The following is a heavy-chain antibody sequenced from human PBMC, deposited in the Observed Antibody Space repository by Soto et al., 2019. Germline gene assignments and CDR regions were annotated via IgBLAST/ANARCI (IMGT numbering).Heavy chain of an antibody. J-gene: IGHJ4*02. V-gene: IGHV1-69*13. CDR3: ARDPNYYGSGDLDY. CDR1: GGTFSSYA. Sequence: ASVKVSCKASGGTFSSYAISWVRQAPGQGLEWMGGIIPIFGTANYAQKFQGRVTITADESTSTAYIELSSLRSEDTAVYYCARDPNYYGSGDLDYWGQGTLVTVSS. D-gene: IGHD3-10*01. CDR2: IIPIFGTA.